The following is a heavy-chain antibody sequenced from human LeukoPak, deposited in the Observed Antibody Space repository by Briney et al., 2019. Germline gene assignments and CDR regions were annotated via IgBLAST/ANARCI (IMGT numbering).Heavy chain of an antibody. V-gene: IGHV3-73*01. CDR3: TGSSVAGMDV. CDR1: GFTFSDSA. D-gene: IGHD6-19*01. Sequence: GGSLKLSCAASGFTFSDSAIHWVRQASGKGLEWVGRIRSKANGYATAYAASVKGRFTISRDDSRNTAYLQMNSLKTEDTAVYYCTGSSVAGMDVWGQGTTVTVSS. J-gene: IGHJ6*02. CDR2: IRSKANGYAT.